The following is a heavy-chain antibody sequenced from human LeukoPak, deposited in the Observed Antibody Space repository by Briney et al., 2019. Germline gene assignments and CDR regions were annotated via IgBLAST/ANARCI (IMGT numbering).Heavy chain of an antibody. CDR1: GFTFSSYW. J-gene: IGHJ3*02. V-gene: IGHV3-74*01. CDR3: ARDDIIIDAFDI. Sequence: PGRSLRLSCAASGFTFSSYWMHWVRQAPGKGLVWVSRINSDGSSTSYADSVKGRFTISRDNAKNTLYLQMNSLRAEDTAVYYCARDDIIIDAFDIWGQGTMVTVSS. D-gene: IGHD2/OR15-2a*01. CDR2: INSDGSST.